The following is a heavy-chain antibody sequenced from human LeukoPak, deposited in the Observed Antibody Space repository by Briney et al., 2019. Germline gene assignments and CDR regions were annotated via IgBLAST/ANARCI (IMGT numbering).Heavy chain of an antibody. CDR1: GFTFSSYA. CDR3: AKGSEITIFGVVPFDP. CDR2: ISGSGGST. Sequence: GGSLRLSCAASGFTFSSYAMSWVRQAPGKGLEWVSAISGSGGSTYYADSVKGRFTISRDNSKNTLYLQMNSLRAEDTAVYYCAKGSEITIFGVVPFDPWGQGTLVTVSS. J-gene: IGHJ5*02. D-gene: IGHD3-3*01. V-gene: IGHV3-23*01.